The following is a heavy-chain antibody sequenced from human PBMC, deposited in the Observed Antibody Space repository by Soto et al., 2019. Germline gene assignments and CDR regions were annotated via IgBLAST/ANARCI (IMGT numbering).Heavy chain of an antibody. V-gene: IGHV1-69*13. CDR1: GGTFSSYA. CDR3: ARVPYNSYYFDY. Sequence: ASVKVSCKASGGTFSSYAISWVRQAPGQGLEWMGGIIPIFGTANYAQKFQGRVTITADESTSTAYMELSSLRSEDTAVYYCARVPYNSYYFDYWGQGTLVTVSS. CDR2: IIPIFGTA. J-gene: IGHJ4*02. D-gene: IGHD1-1*01.